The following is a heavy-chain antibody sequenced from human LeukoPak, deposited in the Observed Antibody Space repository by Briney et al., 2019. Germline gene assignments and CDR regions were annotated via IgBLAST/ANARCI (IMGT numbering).Heavy chain of an antibody. J-gene: IGHJ4*02. V-gene: IGHV4-4*07. CDR2: IYTSGST. CDR3: ARGLWSSSTYYFDY. Sequence: SETLSLTCTVSGGSIMSYYWSWIRQPAGKGLEWIGRIYTSGSTNYNPSLKSRVTMSVDTSKNQFSLKLSSVTAADTAVYYCARGLWSSSTYYFDYWGQGTLVTVSS. D-gene: IGHD4/OR15-4a*01. CDR1: GGSIMSYY.